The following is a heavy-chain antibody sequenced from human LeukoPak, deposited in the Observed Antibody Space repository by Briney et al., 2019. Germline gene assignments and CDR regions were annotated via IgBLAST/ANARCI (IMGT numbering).Heavy chain of an antibody. CDR2: IYYSGST. Sequence: SETLSLTCTVSGGSISSSSYYWGWIRQPPGKGLEWIGSIYYSGSTYYNPSLKSRVTISVDTSKNQFTLKLSSVTAADTAVYYCARPVSSGYVDYWGQGTLVTVSS. D-gene: IGHD3-22*01. J-gene: IGHJ4*02. CDR3: ARPVSSGYVDY. V-gene: IGHV4-39*01. CDR1: GGSISSSSYY.